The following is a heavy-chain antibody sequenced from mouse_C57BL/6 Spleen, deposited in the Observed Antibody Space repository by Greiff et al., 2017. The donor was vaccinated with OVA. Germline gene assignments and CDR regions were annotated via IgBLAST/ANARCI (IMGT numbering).Heavy chain of an antibody. Sequence: EVKLVESGGGLVKPGGSLKLSCAASGFTFSDYGMHWVRQAPEKGLEWAAYISSGSSTIYYADTVKGRFTISRDNAKNTLFLQMTSLRSEDTAMYYCARPELGRSFAYWGQGTLVTVSA. D-gene: IGHD4-1*01. V-gene: IGHV5-17*01. CDR3: ARPELGRSFAY. CDR2: ISSGSSTI. J-gene: IGHJ3*01. CDR1: GFTFSDYG.